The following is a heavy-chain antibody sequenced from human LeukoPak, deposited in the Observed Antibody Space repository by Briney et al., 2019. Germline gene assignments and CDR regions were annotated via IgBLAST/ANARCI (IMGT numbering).Heavy chain of an antibody. J-gene: IGHJ4*02. CDR1: GFSLSTTEVG. V-gene: IGHV2-5*02. CDR2: IYGADDK. CDR3: AHSVMGRDNTDFFDF. Sequence: SGPTLVKPTQTLTLSCSFSGFSLSTTEVGVGWIREPPGKALAWLGLIYGADDKCYSPSLRDRLHGRKDTTNNQMVLRRTNMDPLDTATYYCAHSVMGRDNTDFFDFWGQGTLVIVSS. D-gene: IGHD3/OR15-3a*01.